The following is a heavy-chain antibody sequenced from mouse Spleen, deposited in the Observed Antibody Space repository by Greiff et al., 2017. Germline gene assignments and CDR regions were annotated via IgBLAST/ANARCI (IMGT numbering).Heavy chain of an antibody. V-gene: IGHV1-53*01. J-gene: IGHJ2*01. CDR2: INPSNGGT. Sequence: VKLMESGTELVKPGASVKLSCKASGYTFTSYWMHWVKQRPGQGLEWIGNINPSNGGTNYNEKFKSKATLTVDKSSSTAYMQLSSLTSEDSAVYYCARRGTYCDYFDYWGQGTTLTVSS. CDR1: GYTFTSYW. D-gene: IGHD1-1*01. CDR3: ARRGTYCDYFDY.